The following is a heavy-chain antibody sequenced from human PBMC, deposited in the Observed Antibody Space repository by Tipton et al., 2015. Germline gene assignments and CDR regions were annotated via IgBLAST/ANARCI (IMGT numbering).Heavy chain of an antibody. J-gene: IGHJ6*02. CDR2: IYYSGNT. CDR1: GGSISSSAYY. CDR3: ARDLEHGMDV. Sequence: TLSLTCAVSGGSISSSAYYWGWIRQPPGKGLEWIGSIYYSGNTYYNQSLKSRVTISADTSKNQFSLKMSSVTAADTAVYFCARDLEHGMDVWGQGTTVTVS. V-gene: IGHV4-39*07.